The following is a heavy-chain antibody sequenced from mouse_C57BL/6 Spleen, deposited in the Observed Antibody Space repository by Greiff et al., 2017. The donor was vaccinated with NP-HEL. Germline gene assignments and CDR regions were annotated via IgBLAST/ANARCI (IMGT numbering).Heavy chain of an antibody. Sequence: QVQLKQSGPELVKPGASVKISCKASGYAFSSSWMNWVKQRPGKGLEWIGRIYPGDGDTNYNGKFKGKATLTADKSSSTAYMQLSSLTSEDSAVYFCARDYYGSSSYYYAMDYWGQGTSVTVSS. J-gene: IGHJ4*01. D-gene: IGHD1-1*01. V-gene: IGHV1-82*01. CDR1: GYAFSSSW. CDR3: ARDYYGSSSYYYAMDY. CDR2: IYPGDGDT.